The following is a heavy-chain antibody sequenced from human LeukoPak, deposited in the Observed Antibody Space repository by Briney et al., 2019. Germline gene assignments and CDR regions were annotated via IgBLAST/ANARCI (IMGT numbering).Heavy chain of an antibody. V-gene: IGHV3-7*01. CDR3: AKDHLHIFGSGSYIDY. D-gene: IGHD3-10*01. J-gene: IGHJ4*02. Sequence: GGSLRVSCAASGFTFSNYWMSWVRQAPGKGLEWVANINQDGSEKYYVDSVEGRFTISRDNAKNSLYLQMNSLRAEDTAVYYCAKDHLHIFGSGSYIDYWGQGTLVTVSS. CDR2: INQDGSEK. CDR1: GFTFSNYW.